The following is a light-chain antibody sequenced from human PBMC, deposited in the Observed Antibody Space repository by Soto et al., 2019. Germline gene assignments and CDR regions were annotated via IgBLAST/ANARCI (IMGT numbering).Light chain of an antibody. J-gene: IGKJ2*01. CDR2: GAS. CDR3: QQYGRSPPYT. Sequence: EIVLTQSPGTLSLSPGERATLSCRASQSVSSSYLAWYQQKPGQAPRLLIYGASSRATGIPDRFSGSGSGTDFTLTISRLETEDLAVYYCQQYGRSPPYTFGQGTKLEIK. CDR1: QSVSSSY. V-gene: IGKV3-20*01.